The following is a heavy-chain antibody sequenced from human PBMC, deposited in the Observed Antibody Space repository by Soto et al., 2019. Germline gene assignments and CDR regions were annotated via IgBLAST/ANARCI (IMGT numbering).Heavy chain of an antibody. Sequence: QVQLVQSGAEVKKPGASVKVSCKASGYTFINYDINWVRQATGQGLEWMGSMNPNTGNTGYAQKFQGRVTMTRNTSISTAYMELSSLRFDDTAVYYCARAKRDCSDGRCNYPLDYWGQGTLVNVSS. CDR2: MNPNTGNT. CDR3: ARAKRDCSDGRCNYPLDY. D-gene: IGHD2-15*01. CDR1: GYTFINYD. J-gene: IGHJ4*02. V-gene: IGHV1-8*01.